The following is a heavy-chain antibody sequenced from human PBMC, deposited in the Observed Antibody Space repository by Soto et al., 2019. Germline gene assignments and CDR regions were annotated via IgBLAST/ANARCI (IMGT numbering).Heavy chain of an antibody. CDR1: GYTFTGYY. Sequence: QVQLVQSGAEVKKPGASVKVSCKASGYTFTGYYMHWVRQAPGQGLEWMGWINPNSGGTNYAQKFQGWVTMTRDTSISTAYMELSRLRSDDTAVYYCARGSSFRQWLVVYYGMDVWGQGTTVTVSS. D-gene: IGHD6-19*01. CDR2: INPNSGGT. V-gene: IGHV1-2*04. CDR3: ARGSSFRQWLVVYYGMDV. J-gene: IGHJ6*02.